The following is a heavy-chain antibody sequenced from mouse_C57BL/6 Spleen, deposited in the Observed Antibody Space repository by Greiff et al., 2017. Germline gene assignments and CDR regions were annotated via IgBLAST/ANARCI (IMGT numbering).Heavy chain of an antibody. CDR1: GYTFTSYW. D-gene: IGHD1-1*01. J-gene: IGHJ4*01. CDR2: LDPNRGGT. CDR3: ARGGYYGSSHAMDY. Sequence: QVQLQQPGAELVKPGASVKLSCKASGYTFTSYWMHWVKQRPGRGLEWIGRLDPNRGGTKYNEKFKSKATLTVDKPSSTAYMQLSSLTSEDSAVYYCARGGYYGSSHAMDYWGQGTSVTVSS. V-gene: IGHV1-72*01.